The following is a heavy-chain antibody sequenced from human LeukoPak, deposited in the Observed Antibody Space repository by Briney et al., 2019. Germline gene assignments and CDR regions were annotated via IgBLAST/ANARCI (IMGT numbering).Heavy chain of an antibody. D-gene: IGHD3-10*01. CDR1: GYTFTSYD. V-gene: IGHV1-18*03. Sequence: ASVKVSCKASGYTFTSYDINWVRQATGQGLEWMGWMNPYNGNTNYAQKLQGRVTMTTDTSTSTAYMELRSLRSDDMAVYYCARGSLGGTMVRESTADYWGQGTLVTVSS. J-gene: IGHJ4*02. CDR3: ARGSLGGTMVRESTADY. CDR2: MNPYNGNT.